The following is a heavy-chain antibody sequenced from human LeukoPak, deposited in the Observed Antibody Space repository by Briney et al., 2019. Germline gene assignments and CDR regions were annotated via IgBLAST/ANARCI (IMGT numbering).Heavy chain of an antibody. CDR1: GYTFTSYG. CDR2: ISAYNGNT. V-gene: IGHV1-18*01. CDR3: ASMVRAYDAFDI. D-gene: IGHD3-10*01. Sequence: ASVKVSCKASGYTFTSYGISWVRQAPGQGLEWMGWISAYNGNTNYAQKLQGRVTMTTDTSTSTAYMELRSLRSDDTAVYYCASMVRAYDAFDIWGQGTMVTVSS. J-gene: IGHJ3*02.